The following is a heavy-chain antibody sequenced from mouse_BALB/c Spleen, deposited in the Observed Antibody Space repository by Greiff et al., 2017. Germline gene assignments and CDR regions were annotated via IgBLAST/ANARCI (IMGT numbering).Heavy chain of an antibody. CDR3: ARAPSYEYYFDY. Sequence: QVQLQQSGPELVKPGASVKMSCKASGYTFTSYVMHWVKQRPGQGLEWIGWIYPGDGSTKYNEKFKGKATLTADKSSSTAYMQLSSLTSENSAVYFCARAPSYEYYFDYWGQGTTLTVSS. D-gene: IGHD1-1*01. J-gene: IGHJ2*01. CDR1: GYTFTSYV. CDR2: IYPGDGST. V-gene: IGHV1S56*01.